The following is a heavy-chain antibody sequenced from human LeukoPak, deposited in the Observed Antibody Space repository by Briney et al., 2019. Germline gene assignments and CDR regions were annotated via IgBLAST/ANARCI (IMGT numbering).Heavy chain of an antibody. J-gene: IGHJ6*02. D-gene: IGHD4-17*01. V-gene: IGHV3-53*01. CDR3: AREGGDPTNYYYYGMDV. CDR1: GFTVSSNY. CDR2: IYSGGST. Sequence: GGSLRLSCAASGFTVSSNYMSWVRQAPGKGLEWVSVIYSGGSTYYADSVKGRFTISRDNSKNTLYLQMNSLRAEDTAVYYCAREGGDPTNYYYYGMDVWGQGTTVTVSS.